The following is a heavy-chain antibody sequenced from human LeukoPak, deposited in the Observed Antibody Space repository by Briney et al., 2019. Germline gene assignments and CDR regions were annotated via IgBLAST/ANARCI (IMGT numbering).Heavy chain of an antibody. Sequence: RGGSLRLSCAASGFTFSSYGMHWVRQAPGKGLEWVAFIRYDGSNKYYADSVKGRFTISRDNSKNTLYLQMNSLRAEDTAVYYCAKDLTRRYDFWSGVDYWGQGTLVTVSS. CDR3: AKDLTRRYDFWSGVDY. J-gene: IGHJ4*02. D-gene: IGHD3-3*01. V-gene: IGHV3-30*02. CDR2: IRYDGSNK. CDR1: GFTFSSYG.